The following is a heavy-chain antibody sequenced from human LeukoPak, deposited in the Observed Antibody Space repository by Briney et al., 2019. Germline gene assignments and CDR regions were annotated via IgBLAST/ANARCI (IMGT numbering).Heavy chain of an antibody. CDR1: GYTFTGYY. Sequence: ASVKVSCKASGYTFTGYYMHWVRQAPGQGLEWMGWINPNSGGTNYAQKFQGRVTMTRDTSITTVYMEMSRLRSDDTALYYCARAAGYYYYYMDVWGRGTTVTISS. V-gene: IGHV1-2*02. D-gene: IGHD6-13*01. CDR2: INPNSGGT. J-gene: IGHJ6*03. CDR3: ARAAGYYYYYMDV.